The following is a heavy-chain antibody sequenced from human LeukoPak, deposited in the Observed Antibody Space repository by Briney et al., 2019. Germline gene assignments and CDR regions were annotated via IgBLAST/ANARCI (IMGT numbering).Heavy chain of an antibody. D-gene: IGHD6-13*01. Sequence: PETLSLTCTVSGGSISNYYWRWIRHPPGKGLGWGAYINYSGKTNYNTSPKRRATIPVETSKTQSSLNRTSVTAADTAVYYCARLNVLSGSPLHHFDRWGEGTLVTDCS. CDR3: ARLNVLSGSPLHHFDR. V-gene: IGHV4-59*08. CDR2: INYSGKT. CDR1: GGSISNYY. J-gene: IGHJ4*02.